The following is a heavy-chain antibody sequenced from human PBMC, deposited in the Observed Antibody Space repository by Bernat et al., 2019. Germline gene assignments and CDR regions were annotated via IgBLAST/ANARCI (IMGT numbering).Heavy chain of an antibody. Sequence: QVQLVESGGGVVQPGRSLRPSCAASGFTFSSYGMNWVRQAPGKGLEWVAVIWYDGSNKFYGDSVKGRFTISRDHSKNTLYLQMNSLRAEDTAVYYFAGDPAVNWKYGVFDYWGQGALVTVSS. D-gene: IGHD1-20*01. CDR2: IWYDGSNK. V-gene: IGHV3-33*01. CDR3: AGDPAVNWKYGVFDY. CDR1: GFTFSSYG. J-gene: IGHJ4*02.